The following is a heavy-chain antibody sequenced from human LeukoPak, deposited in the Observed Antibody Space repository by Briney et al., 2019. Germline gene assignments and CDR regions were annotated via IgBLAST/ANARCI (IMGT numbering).Heavy chain of an antibody. D-gene: IGHD3-10*01. CDR2: IYYSGST. CDR3: ARHSGSGSYHSPFGN. V-gene: IGHV4-39*01. Sequence: SETPSLTCTVSGGSISSSSYYWVWIRQPPGKGLEWIGSIYYSGSTYYNPSLKSRVTISVDTSKNQFSLELTSVTAADTAVYYCARHSGSGSYHSPFGNWGQGTLVTVSS. J-gene: IGHJ4*02. CDR1: GGSISSSSYY.